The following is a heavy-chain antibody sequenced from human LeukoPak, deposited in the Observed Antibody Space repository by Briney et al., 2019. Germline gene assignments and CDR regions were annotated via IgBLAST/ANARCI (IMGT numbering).Heavy chain of an antibody. V-gene: IGHV3-7*01. D-gene: IGHD4-17*01. CDR1: GFTFSTYW. CDR2: MNQHASEK. Sequence: GGSLRLSCAASGFTFSTYWMTWIRQAPGKGLEWVATMNQHASEKYYVDSVKGRFTISRDNAKDSLNLQMDSLRAEDTAVYFCARDGGHYGDLDYWGQGTLVTVSS. CDR3: ARDGGHYGDLDY. J-gene: IGHJ4*02.